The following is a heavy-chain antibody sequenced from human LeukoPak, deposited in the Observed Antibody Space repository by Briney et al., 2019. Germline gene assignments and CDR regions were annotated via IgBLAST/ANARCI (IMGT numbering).Heavy chain of an antibody. CDR1: GFRFSSYG. Sequence: PGGSLRLSCAASGFRFSSYGMNWVRQAPGNGLEWVSFIQNDGTKKCYADFVKGRFTISRENSVNTLYLQMDSLRPEDTAVYYCAKDAATHGWFDPWGQGTPVTVSS. D-gene: IGHD6-25*01. J-gene: IGHJ5*02. CDR2: IQNDGTKK. V-gene: IGHV3-30*02. CDR3: AKDAATHGWFDP.